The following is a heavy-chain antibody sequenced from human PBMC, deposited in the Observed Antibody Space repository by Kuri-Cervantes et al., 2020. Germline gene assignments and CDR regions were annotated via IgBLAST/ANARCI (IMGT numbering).Heavy chain of an antibody. CDR1: GFTFSSYW. D-gene: IGHD3-10*01. CDR3: ARVRVQGVRKAGFDP. CDR2: IDSDGSST. V-gene: IGHV3-74*01. J-gene: IGHJ5*02. Sequence: GESLKISCAASGFTFSSYWMHWVRQAPGKGLVWVSRIDSDGSSTTYVDSVKGRFIISRDNAKNTLFLQMNSLRAEDSAVYHCARVRVQGVRKAGFDPWGQGTLVTVSS.